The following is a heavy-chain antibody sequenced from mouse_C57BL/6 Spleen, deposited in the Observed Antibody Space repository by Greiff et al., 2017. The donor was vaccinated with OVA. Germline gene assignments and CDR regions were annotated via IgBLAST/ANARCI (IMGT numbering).Heavy chain of an antibody. CDR3: ASRSAYDGYYYYAMDY. V-gene: IGHV5-9*01. D-gene: IGHD2-3*01. CDR2: LSGGGGNT. J-gene: IGHJ4*01. CDR1: GFTFSSYT. Sequence: EVKVVESGGGLVKPGGSLKLSCAASGFTFSSYTMSWVRQTPEKRLEWVATLSGGGGNTYYPDSVKGRFTISRDHAKHTLDLKISRLRSEDTALYYCASRSAYDGYYYYAMDYWGQGTSVTVSS.